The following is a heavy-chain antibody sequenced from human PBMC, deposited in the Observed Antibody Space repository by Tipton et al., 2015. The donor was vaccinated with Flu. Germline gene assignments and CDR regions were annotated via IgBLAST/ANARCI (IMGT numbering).Heavy chain of an antibody. V-gene: IGHV3-23*01. CDR1: GFTFSSYA. CDR3: AKHQAKYWYFDL. CDR2: ISGSGGST. J-gene: IGHJ2*01. Sequence: LSLTCAASGFTFSSYAMSWVRQAPGKGLEWVSAISGSGGSTYYADSVKGRFTISRDNSKNTLYLQMNSLRAEDTAVYYCAKHQAKYWYFDLWGRGTLVTVSS.